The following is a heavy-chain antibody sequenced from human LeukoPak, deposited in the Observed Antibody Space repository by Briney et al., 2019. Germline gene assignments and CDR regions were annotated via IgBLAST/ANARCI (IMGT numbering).Heavy chain of an antibody. V-gene: IGHV1-8*01. CDR2: MNPNSGNT. CDR3: AKDGREWPRSLDY. J-gene: IGHJ4*02. CDR1: EYTFTSYD. D-gene: IGHD5-12*01. Sequence: GASVKVSCKASEYTFTSYDINWVRQATGQGLEWMGWMNPNSGNTGYAQKFQGRVTMTRNTSISTAYMELSSLRSEDTAVYYCAKDGREWPRSLDYWGQGTLVTVSS.